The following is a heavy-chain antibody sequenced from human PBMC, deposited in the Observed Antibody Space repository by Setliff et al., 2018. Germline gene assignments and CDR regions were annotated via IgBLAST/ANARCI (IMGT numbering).Heavy chain of an antibody. Sequence: LRLSCAASGFTFNSYGMHWVRQAPGKGLEWVAFIRSDGSNKYYADSMKGRFTISRDNSKNMLYLQMNSLRAEDTAMFYCAKNGRQWLGDAFDIWGQGTMVTVSS. CDR1: GFTFNSYG. CDR2: IRSDGSNK. D-gene: IGHD6-19*01. J-gene: IGHJ3*02. CDR3: AKNGRQWLGDAFDI. V-gene: IGHV3-30*02.